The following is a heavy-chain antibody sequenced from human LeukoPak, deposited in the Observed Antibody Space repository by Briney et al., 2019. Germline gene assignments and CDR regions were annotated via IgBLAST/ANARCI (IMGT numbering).Heavy chain of an antibody. CDR1: GFTFSDHY. V-gene: IGHV3-72*01. D-gene: IGHD3-22*01. J-gene: IGHJ4*02. CDR2: IRNKAKSYTT. CDR3: ARVVSGYYK. Sequence: GGSLRLSCAASGFTFSDHYMDWVRQAPGKGLEWVGRIRNKAKSYTTEYAATVKGRFTISRDDSKNSLYLQMNSLKTEDTAVYYCARVVSGYYKWGQGTLVTVSS.